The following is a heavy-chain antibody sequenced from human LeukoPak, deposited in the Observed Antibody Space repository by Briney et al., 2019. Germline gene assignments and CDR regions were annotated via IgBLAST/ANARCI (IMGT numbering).Heavy chain of an antibody. Sequence: SETLSLTCAVSGYSISSGYYWGWIRQPPGKGLEWIGSIYHSGSTYYNPSLKSRVTISVDTSKNQFSLKLSSVTAADTAVYYCARVTTIYCSSTSCPDAFDIWGKGTMVTASS. D-gene: IGHD2-2*01. CDR1: GYSISSGYY. CDR2: IYHSGST. CDR3: ARVTTIYCSSTSCPDAFDI. V-gene: IGHV4-38-2*01. J-gene: IGHJ3*02.